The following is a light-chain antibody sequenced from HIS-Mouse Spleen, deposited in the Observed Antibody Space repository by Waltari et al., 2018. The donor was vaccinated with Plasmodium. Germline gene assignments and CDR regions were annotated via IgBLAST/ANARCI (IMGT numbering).Light chain of an antibody. J-gene: IGKJ3*01. CDR2: GAS. Sequence: IVMTQSPATLSVSPGERATLPGRASQSVSSNLAWYKQKPGQAPRLLIYGASTRATGSPARFSGRGSGTEFTLTISSLQSEDFAVYYCQQYNNWSFTFGPGTKVDIK. CDR1: QSVSSN. V-gene: IGKV3-15*01. CDR3: QQYNNWSFT.